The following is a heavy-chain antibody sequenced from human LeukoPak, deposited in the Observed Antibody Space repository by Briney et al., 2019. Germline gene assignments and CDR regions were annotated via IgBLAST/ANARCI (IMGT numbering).Heavy chain of an antibody. CDR2: ISGSGGST. Sequence: GGSLRLSCAASGFTFSSYAMSWVRQAPGKGLEWVSAISGSGGSTYYADSVKGRFTISRDNSKNTLYLQMNSLRAEDTAVYYCAGMGDDYVWGSYRYPLPFDHWGQGTLVTVSS. CDR3: AGMGDDYVWGSYRYPLPFDH. V-gene: IGHV3-23*01. D-gene: IGHD3-16*02. J-gene: IGHJ4*02. CDR1: GFTFSSYA.